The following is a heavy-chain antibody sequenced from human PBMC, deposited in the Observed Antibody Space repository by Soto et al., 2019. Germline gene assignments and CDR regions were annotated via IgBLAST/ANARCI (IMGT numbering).Heavy chain of an antibody. J-gene: IGHJ4*02. CDR1: GFTVSDYS. Sequence: GGSLRLSCAGSGFTVSDYSMTWVRQAPGKGLEWVSSISSTSIYIFYADSVKGRFTISRDNAKNSLYLQMNSLRAEDTAVYYCARDANLVDSWGQGTLVTVSS. V-gene: IGHV3-21*01. CDR2: ISSTSIYI. CDR3: ARDANLVDS. D-gene: IGHD2-15*01.